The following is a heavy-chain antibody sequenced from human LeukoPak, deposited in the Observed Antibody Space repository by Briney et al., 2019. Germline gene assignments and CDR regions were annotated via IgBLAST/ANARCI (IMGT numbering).Heavy chain of an antibody. V-gene: IGHV1-2*02. CDR2: INPNSGGT. J-gene: IGHJ4*02. D-gene: IGHD3-10*01. Sequence: ASVKVSCKASGYTFTGYYMHWVRQAPGQGLEWMGWINPNSGGTNYAQKFQGRVTMTRDTSISTAYMELSRLRSDDTAVYYCAREVDGSGSVDYWGQGTLVTVSS. CDR1: GYTFTGYY. CDR3: AREVDGSGSVDY.